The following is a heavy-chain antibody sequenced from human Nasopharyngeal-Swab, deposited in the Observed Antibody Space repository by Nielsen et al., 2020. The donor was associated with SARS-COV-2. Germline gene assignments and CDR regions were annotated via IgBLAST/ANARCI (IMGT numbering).Heavy chain of an antibody. V-gene: IGHV3-30*18. J-gene: IGHJ6*02. Sequence: VRQAPGKGLEWVAVISYDGSNKYYADSVKGRFIISRDNSKNTLYLQMNSLRAEDTAVYYCAKGGYSGYDPLGMDVWGQGTTVTVSS. CDR3: AKGGYSGYDPLGMDV. CDR2: ISYDGSNK. D-gene: IGHD5-12*01.